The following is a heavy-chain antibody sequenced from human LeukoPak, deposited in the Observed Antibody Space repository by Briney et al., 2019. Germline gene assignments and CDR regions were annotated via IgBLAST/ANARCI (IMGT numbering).Heavy chain of an antibody. J-gene: IGHJ4*02. D-gene: IGHD3-10*01. Sequence: PGGSLRLSCEASGFTVSSNYMSWVRQAPGKGLEWVSVIYSGGSTYYADSVKGRFTISRDNSKNTLYLQMNSLRAEDTAVYYCARSGYYGSDDFDYWGQGTLVTVSS. CDR2: IYSGGST. V-gene: IGHV3-66*01. CDR1: GFTVSSNY. CDR3: ARSGYYGSDDFDY.